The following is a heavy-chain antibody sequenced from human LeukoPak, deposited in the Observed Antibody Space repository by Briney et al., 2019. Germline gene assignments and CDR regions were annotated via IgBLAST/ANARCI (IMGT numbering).Heavy chain of an antibody. CDR3: ARDPGAFPYFFDC. J-gene: IGHJ4*02. V-gene: IGHV3-23*01. CDR1: GFTFSSYA. Sequence: GGSLRLSCAASGFTFSSYAMSWVRQAPGKGLVWVSAISGSGGSTYYADSVKGRFTISRDNSKNTLYLQMNSLRVEDTAVYFCARDPGAFPYFFDCWGQGTLVTVSS. D-gene: IGHD4/OR15-4a*01. CDR2: ISGSGGST.